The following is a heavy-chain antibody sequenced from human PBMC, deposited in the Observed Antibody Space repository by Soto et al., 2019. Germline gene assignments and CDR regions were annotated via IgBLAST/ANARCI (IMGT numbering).Heavy chain of an antibody. Sequence: QLQLQESGPGLVKPSETLSLTCIVSGGSITRNNHYWGWIRQSPGKGLEWIGSILYSGSTNYNPSLKSRVTLSVETSKNQFSLKMSSVTAADTALYYCARLGSSGWYQGSDFDYWGQGTLATVSS. CDR2: ILYSGST. CDR3: ARLGSSGWYQGSDFDY. J-gene: IGHJ4*02. V-gene: IGHV4-39*01. CDR1: GGSITRNNHY. D-gene: IGHD6-19*01.